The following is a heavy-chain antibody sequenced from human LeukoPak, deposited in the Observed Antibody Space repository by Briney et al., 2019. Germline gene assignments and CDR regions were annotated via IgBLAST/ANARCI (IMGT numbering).Heavy chain of an antibody. V-gene: IGHV1-2*02. CDR3: AREAKWELLSYFDY. J-gene: IGHJ4*02. Sequence: ASVKVSCKASGYTFTGYYMHWVRQAPGQGLEWMGWINPNSGGTNYAQKFQGRVTMTRDTSISTAYMELSRLRSDDTAVYYCAREAKWELLSYFDYWGQGTLVTVSS. CDR1: GYTFTGYY. D-gene: IGHD1-26*01. CDR2: INPNSGGT.